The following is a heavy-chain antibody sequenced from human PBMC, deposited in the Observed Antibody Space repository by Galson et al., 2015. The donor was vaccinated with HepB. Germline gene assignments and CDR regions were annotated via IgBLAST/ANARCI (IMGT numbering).Heavy chain of an antibody. D-gene: IGHD5-12*01. J-gene: IGHJ2*01. CDR2: IRSKKGNT. Sequence: SVKVCCKASGYTFVNYDFSWGRQAPGQGLVWMGWIRSKKGNTFYAQSLQGRATMTTDTSTSTAYMEMRSLRFDDTAVYYCARAPIGGYAKWYFDVWGRGTLVTVSS. CDR3: ARAPIGGYAKWYFDV. V-gene: IGHV1-18*01. CDR1: GYTFVNYD.